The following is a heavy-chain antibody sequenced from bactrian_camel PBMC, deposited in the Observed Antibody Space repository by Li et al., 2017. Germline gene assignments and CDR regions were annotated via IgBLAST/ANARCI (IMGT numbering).Heavy chain of an antibody. J-gene: IGHJ4*01. V-gene: IGHV3S55*01. CDR3: AADNVYLQLARHYSY. Sequence: HVQLVESGGGSVQAGGSLRLSCTASGFTFDGSDMGWYRQAPGNECELVSIISSDGSTHYGDSVKGRFTISQANTKNTVYLQMNDLKSEDTAMYYCAADNVYLQLARHYSYWGQGTQVTVS. D-gene: IGHD7*01. CDR2: ISSDGST. CDR1: GFTFDGSD.